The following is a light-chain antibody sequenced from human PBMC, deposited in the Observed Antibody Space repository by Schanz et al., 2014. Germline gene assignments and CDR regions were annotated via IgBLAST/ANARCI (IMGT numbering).Light chain of an antibody. V-gene: IGKV1-5*01. Sequence: DIQMTQSPSTLSASVGDRVTITCRASQSISSWLAWYQQKPGKAPKLLIYDASSLESGVPSRFSGSGSGTEFTLTISSLQPDDFATYNCQHETFGQGTKLEIK. CDR2: DAS. CDR3: QHET. J-gene: IGKJ2*01. CDR1: QSISSW.